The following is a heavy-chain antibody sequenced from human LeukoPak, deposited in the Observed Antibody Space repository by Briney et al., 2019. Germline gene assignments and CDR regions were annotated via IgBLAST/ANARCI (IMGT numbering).Heavy chain of an antibody. CDR3: ARERMGPRGTFDI. V-gene: IGHV3-7*01. CDR2: IKQDGREE. J-gene: IGHJ3*02. CDR1: RFTFSIYW. Sequence: GGSLRLSCVASRFTFSIYWMSWVRQAPGKGLEWVANIKQDGREEYYVDSVKGRFSISRDNAKNSLYLQMNSLRAEDTAVYYCARERMGPRGTFDIWGQGTMVTVSS. D-gene: IGHD3-16*01.